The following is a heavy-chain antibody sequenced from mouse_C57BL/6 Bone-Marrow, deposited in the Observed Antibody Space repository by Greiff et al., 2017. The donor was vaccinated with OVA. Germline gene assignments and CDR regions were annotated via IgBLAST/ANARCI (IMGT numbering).Heavy chain of an antibody. CDR2: INPYNGGT. V-gene: IGHV1-19*01. CDR1: GYTFTDYY. Sequence: EVQLVESGPVLVKPGASVKMSCKASGYTFTDYYMNWVKQSHGKSLEWIGVINPYNGGTSYNQKFKGKATLTVDKSSSTAYMELNSLTSEDSAVYYCAIYDGCAWFAYWGQGTLVTVSA. CDR3: AIYDGCAWFAY. J-gene: IGHJ3*01. D-gene: IGHD2-3*01.